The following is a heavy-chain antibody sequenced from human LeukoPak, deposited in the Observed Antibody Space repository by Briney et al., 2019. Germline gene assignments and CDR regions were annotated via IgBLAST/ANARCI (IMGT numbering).Heavy chain of an antibody. J-gene: IGHJ4*02. CDR2: ISYDGSNK. CDR1: GFTFSSYG. D-gene: IGHD2-2*01. Sequence: GGSLRLSCAASGFTFSSYGMHWVRQAPGKGLEWVAVISYDGSNKYYADSVKGRFTISRDNSKNTLYLQMNSLRAEGTAVYYCAKDPAAMTYSAHLDYWGQGTLVTVSS. V-gene: IGHV3-30*18. CDR3: AKDPAAMTYSAHLDY.